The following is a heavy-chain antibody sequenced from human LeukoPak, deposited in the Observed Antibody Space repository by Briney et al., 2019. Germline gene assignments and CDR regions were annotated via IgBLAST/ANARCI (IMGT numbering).Heavy chain of an antibody. D-gene: IGHD6-19*01. CDR3: ARERYSSGWHPPYGMDV. J-gene: IGHJ6*02. CDR1: GYTFTGYY. Sequence: ASVKVSCKASGYTFTGYYMHWVRQAPGQGLEWMGWINPNSGGTNYAQKFQGWVTMTRDTSISTAYMELSRLRSDDTAVYYCARERYSSGWHPPYGMDVWGQGTTVTVSS. CDR2: INPNSGGT. V-gene: IGHV1-2*04.